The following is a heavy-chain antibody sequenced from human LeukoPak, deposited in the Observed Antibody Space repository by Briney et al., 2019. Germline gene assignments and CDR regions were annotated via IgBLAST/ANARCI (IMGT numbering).Heavy chain of an antibody. CDR3: ARRYCTNGVCYSWAFDY. J-gene: IGHJ4*02. Sequence: PSETLSLTCTVSGGSISSYYWSWIRQPPGKGLEWIGYIYTSGSTNYNPSLKSRVTISVGTSKNQFSLKLSSVTAADTAVYYCARRYCTNGVCYSWAFDYWGQGTLVTVSS. V-gene: IGHV4-4*09. CDR2: IYTSGST. D-gene: IGHD2-8*01. CDR1: GGSISSYY.